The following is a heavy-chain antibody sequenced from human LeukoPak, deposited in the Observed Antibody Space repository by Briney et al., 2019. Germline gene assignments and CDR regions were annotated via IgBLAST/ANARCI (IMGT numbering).Heavy chain of an antibody. J-gene: IGHJ6*03. D-gene: IGHD6-13*01. CDR3: ARDRGEAAAGTYYYYYMEV. CDR2: ISSSSSYI. CDR1: GFTFSSYS. V-gene: IGHV3-21*01. Sequence: GGSLRLSCAASGFTFSSYSINWVRQAPGKGLEWVSSISSSSSYIYYADSVKGRFTISRDNAKNSLYLQMNSLRAEDTAVYYCARDRGEAAAGTYYYYYMEVCGKGTTVTVSS.